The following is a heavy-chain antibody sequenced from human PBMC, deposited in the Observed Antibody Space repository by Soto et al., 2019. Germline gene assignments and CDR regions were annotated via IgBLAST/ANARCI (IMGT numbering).Heavy chain of an antibody. V-gene: IGHV2-5*02. Sequence: QITLKESGPTLVKPTQTLTLTCTFSGFSLSSTRMAVGWIRQPPGKALECLALIYWDDDTRYSPFLKSRLTITKDTSKNQVVLTMSNMDPVDTARYYCAHIVVAGLGYYFDYWGQGTLVTVSS. CDR3: AHIVVAGLGYYFDY. J-gene: IGHJ4*02. CDR1: GFSLSSTRMA. CDR2: IYWDDDT. D-gene: IGHD6-19*01.